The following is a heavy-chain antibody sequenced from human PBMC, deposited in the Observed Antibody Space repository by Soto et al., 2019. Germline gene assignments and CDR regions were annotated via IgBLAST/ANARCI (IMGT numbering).Heavy chain of an antibody. V-gene: IGHV3-33*01. CDR1: GFTFSSYG. CDR2: IWYDGSNK. Sequence: GGSLRLSCAASGFTFSSYGMHWVRQAPGKGLEWVAVIWYDGSNKYYADSVKGRFTISRDNSKNTLYLQMNSLRAEDTAVYYCARGVQGITMTRFDYWGQGTLVTVSS. D-gene: IGHD3-22*01. CDR3: ARGVQGITMTRFDY. J-gene: IGHJ4*02.